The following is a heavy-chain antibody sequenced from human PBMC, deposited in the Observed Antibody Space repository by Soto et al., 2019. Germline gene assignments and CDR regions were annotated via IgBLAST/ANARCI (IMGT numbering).Heavy chain of an antibody. V-gene: IGHV3-23*01. Sequence: GGSLRLSCAAPGFTFSSYAMSWVRQAPGKGLEWVSAISGSGGSTYYADSVKGRFTISRDNSKNTLYLQMNSLRAEDTAVYYCAKLRGNFGLDYYGMDVWGQGTTVTVSS. CDR1: GFTFSSYA. J-gene: IGHJ6*02. CDR2: ISGSGGST. D-gene: IGHD1-7*01. CDR3: AKLRGNFGLDYYGMDV.